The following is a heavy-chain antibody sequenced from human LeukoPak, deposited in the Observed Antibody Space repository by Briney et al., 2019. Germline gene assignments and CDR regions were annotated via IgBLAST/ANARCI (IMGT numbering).Heavy chain of an antibody. Sequence: PGGSLRLSCAASGFTFDRYWMHWVRQTPGKGLVWVSRINQDGRYITYADSGQGRFTISRDTAKNTLFLQMNSLRAVDTAVYYCANDVPPTRNFVMMPVTMMENWGQGTLVTVSS. D-gene: IGHD3-22*01. CDR2: INQDGRYI. J-gene: IGHJ4*02. V-gene: IGHV3-74*01. CDR3: ANDVPPTRNFVMMPVTMMEN. CDR1: GFTFDRYW.